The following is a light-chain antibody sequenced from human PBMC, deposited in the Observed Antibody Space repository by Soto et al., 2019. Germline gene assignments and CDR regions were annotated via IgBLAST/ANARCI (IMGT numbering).Light chain of an antibody. CDR2: EGT. Sequence: QSALTQPASVSGSPGQSITISCTGTSSDVGSYNLVSWYQQHPGKAPKVMIYEGTKRPSGVSNRFSGSKSGNTASLTISGLQAEDEADYYCCSYAGSRHYVFGTGTKLTVL. CDR3: CSYAGSRHYV. J-gene: IGLJ1*01. V-gene: IGLV2-23*01. CDR1: SSDVGSYNL.